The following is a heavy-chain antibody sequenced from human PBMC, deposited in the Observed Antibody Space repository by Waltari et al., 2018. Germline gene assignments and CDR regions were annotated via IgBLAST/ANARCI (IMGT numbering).Heavy chain of an antibody. V-gene: IGHV1-69-2*01. D-gene: IGHD3-3*01. CDR1: AHTFTDYY. Sequence: EVQLIQSGAEVKKPGATVKISCKASAHTFTDYYIHWVQQSPGKGLVWMGLIDPEDGETVYADNFQGRFTITADRSTDTVYLELSSVRSEDTAVYYCSTRSFGVVNAFDIWGQGTMVIVSS. J-gene: IGHJ3*02. CDR2: IDPEDGET. CDR3: STRSFGVVNAFDI.